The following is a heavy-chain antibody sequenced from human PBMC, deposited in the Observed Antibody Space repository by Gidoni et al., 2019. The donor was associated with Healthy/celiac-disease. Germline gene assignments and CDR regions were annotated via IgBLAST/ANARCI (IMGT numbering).Heavy chain of an antibody. V-gene: IGHV3-48*01. Sequence: EVQLFESGGGLVQPGGSLRLSCAASGFTFSSYSMNWVRQAPGKGLEWVSYISSSSSTIYYADSVKGRFTISRDNAKNSLYLQMNSLRAEDTAVYYCARDRARDYYDSSGLDYWGQGTLVTVSS. CDR2: ISSSSSTI. CDR1: GFTFSSYS. J-gene: IGHJ4*02. D-gene: IGHD3-22*01. CDR3: ARDRARDYYDSSGLDY.